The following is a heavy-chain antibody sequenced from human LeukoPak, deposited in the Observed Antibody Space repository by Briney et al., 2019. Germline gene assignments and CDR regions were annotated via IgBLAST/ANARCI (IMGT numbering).Heavy chain of an antibody. V-gene: IGHV3-23*01. Sequence: SGGSLRLSCAASGFTFSSYTMSWVRQAPGKGLEWVSAITGSGGSTYYADSVKGRFTISRDNSKNTLYLQMNSLRAEDTAVYYRAKEPHSSGDWLSLYFDYWGQGTLVPVSS. CDR3: AKEPHSSGDWLSLYFDY. J-gene: IGHJ4*02. CDR1: GFTFSSYT. CDR2: ITGSGGST. D-gene: IGHD3/OR15-3a*01.